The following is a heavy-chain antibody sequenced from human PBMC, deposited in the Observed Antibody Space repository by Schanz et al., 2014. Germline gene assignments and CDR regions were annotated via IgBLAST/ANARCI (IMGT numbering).Heavy chain of an antibody. CDR2: ISAYNGNT. J-gene: IGHJ6*03. CDR1: GGTFSSFG. D-gene: IGHD6-19*01. V-gene: IGHV1-18*01. Sequence: VQLEQSGAEVKKPGSSVKVSCKASGGTFSSFGINWVRQAPGQGLEWMGWISAYNGNTNYAQKLQGRVTMTTDTSTSTAYMELRSLRSDDTAVYYCARLGTGMAVAGSVIDSYYYYMDVWGEGTTVTVSS. CDR3: ARLGTGMAVAGSVIDSYYYYMDV.